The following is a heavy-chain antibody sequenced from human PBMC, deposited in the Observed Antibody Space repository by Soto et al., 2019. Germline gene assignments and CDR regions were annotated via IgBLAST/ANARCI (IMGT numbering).Heavy chain of an antibody. CDR3: ARDRGHSSGYYPYWFDA. CDR1: GGTFSSYA. J-gene: IGHJ5*02. V-gene: IGHV1-69*12. D-gene: IGHD3-22*01. Sequence: QVQLVQSGAEVKKPGSSVKVSCKASGGTFSSYAITWVRQAPGQRLEWMVGIIPIFGTANYAQKFQGRVTITADESTLTAYMELSSLRAEDTAVYYCARDRGHSSGYYPYWFDAWGQGTLVTVAA. CDR2: IIPIFGTA.